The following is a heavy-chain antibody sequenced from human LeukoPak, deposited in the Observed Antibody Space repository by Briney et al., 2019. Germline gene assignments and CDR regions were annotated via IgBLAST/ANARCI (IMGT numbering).Heavy chain of an antibody. Sequence: SETLSLTCTVSGGSISSYYWSWIRQPPGKGLEWIGYIYYSGRTNYNPSLKSRVTISVDTSKNQFSLKLSSVTAADTAVYYCASGYCSGGSCYYYMDVWGKGTTVTVSS. CDR2: IYYSGRT. CDR1: GGSISSYY. CDR3: ASGYCSGGSCYYYMDV. D-gene: IGHD2-15*01. V-gene: IGHV4-59*01. J-gene: IGHJ6*03.